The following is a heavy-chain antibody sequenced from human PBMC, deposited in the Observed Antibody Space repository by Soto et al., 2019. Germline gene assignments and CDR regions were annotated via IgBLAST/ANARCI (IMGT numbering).Heavy chain of an antibody. V-gene: IGHV3-30*18. CDR1: GFTFSSYG. J-gene: IGHJ5*02. Sequence: QVQLVESGGGVVQPGRSLRLSCAASGFTFSSYGMHWVRQAPGKGLEWVAVISYDGSNKYYADSVKGRFTISRDNSKNTLYLQMNSLRAEDTAVYYCAKGGGSSWYVVYNWFDPWGQGTLVTVSS. CDR3: AKGGGSSWYVVYNWFDP. CDR2: ISYDGSNK. D-gene: IGHD6-13*01.